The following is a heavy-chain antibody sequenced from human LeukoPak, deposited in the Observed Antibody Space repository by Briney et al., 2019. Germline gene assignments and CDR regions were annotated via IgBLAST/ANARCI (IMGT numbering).Heavy chain of an antibody. V-gene: IGHV4-38-2*02. Sequence: SETLSLTCTFSGYSISSGYYWGWIRQPPGKGLEWIGSIYHSGSTYYNPSLKSRVTISVDTSKNQFSLKLSSVTAADTAVYYCARTRWLQSNVDYWGQGTLVTVSS. CDR1: GYSISSGYY. CDR3: ARTRWLQSNVDY. J-gene: IGHJ4*02. CDR2: IYHSGST. D-gene: IGHD5-24*01.